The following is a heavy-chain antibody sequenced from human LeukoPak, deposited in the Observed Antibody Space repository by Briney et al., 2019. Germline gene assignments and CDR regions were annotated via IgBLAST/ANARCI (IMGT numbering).Heavy chain of an antibody. J-gene: IGHJ4*02. V-gene: IGHV3-21*04. Sequence: GGHLRLSCVASGFAFETYTMNWVRQAPGKGLEWVSFISSTSSDINYADSVRDRFTISRDNAKNSLFLQMDSLRVEDTAVYYCAKGLFSGYDKYLDSWGQGTLVTVSS. CDR2: ISSTSSDI. CDR3: AKGLFSGYDKYLDS. CDR1: GFAFETYT. D-gene: IGHD5-12*01.